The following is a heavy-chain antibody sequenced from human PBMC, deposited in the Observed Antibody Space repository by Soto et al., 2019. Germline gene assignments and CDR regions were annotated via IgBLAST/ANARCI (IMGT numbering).Heavy chain of an antibody. CDR2: IFPGDSDT. V-gene: IGHV5-51*01. CDR1: RYSFSSYW. J-gene: IGHJ4*02. Sequence: PGESLKISCRGSRYSFSSYWIGWVRQMPGKGLEWMGVIFPGDSDTKYGPSFQGQVTISADTSISTAYLQWTSLKASDTAMYYCAVGYSYGEYYYDYWGQGTLVTVSS. D-gene: IGHD5-18*01. CDR3: AVGYSYGEYYYDY.